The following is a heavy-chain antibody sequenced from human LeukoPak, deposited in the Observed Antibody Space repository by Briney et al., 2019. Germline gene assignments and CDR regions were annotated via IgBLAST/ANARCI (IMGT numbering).Heavy chain of an antibody. CDR2: IISNGGST. CDR3: AEALRYFDSYDY. V-gene: IGHV3-64D*06. CDR1: GFTFSDYP. Sequence: GGSLRLSCSASGFTFSDYPMHWVRQAPGKGLQYVSAIISNGGSTFYADSVKGRFTISRDNSKNTVYLQMSSLRTEDTAVYYCAEALRYFDSYDYWGQGTLVTVSS. D-gene: IGHD3-9*01. J-gene: IGHJ4*02.